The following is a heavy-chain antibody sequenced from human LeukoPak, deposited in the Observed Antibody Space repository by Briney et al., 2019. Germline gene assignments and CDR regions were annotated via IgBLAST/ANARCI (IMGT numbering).Heavy chain of an antibody. D-gene: IGHD2-2*01. CDR2: ISGSGGST. CDR1: GFTFSSYA. V-gene: IGHV3-23*01. J-gene: IGHJ4*02. Sequence: SGGSLRLSCAAYGFTFSSYAMSWVRQAPGKGLEWVSAISGSGGSTYYADSVKGRFTISRDNSKNTLYLQMNSLRAEDTAVYYCAKAPTDCSSTSCYRYYFDYWGQGTLVTVSS. CDR3: AKAPTDCSSTSCYRYYFDY.